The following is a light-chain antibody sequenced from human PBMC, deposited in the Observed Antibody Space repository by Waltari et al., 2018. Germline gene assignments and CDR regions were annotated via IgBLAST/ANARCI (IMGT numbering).Light chain of an antibody. V-gene: IGLV1-40*01. CDR1: SSAIGAGYD. Sequence: QSVLTQPPSVSGAPGQRVTISCPGSSSAIGAGYDVHWYQQLPGTAPKLLIYGNSNRPSGVPDRFSGSKSGTSASLAITGLQAEDEADYYCQSYDNNLSAVFGGGTKLTVL. CDR3: QSYDNNLSAV. J-gene: IGLJ2*01. CDR2: GNS.